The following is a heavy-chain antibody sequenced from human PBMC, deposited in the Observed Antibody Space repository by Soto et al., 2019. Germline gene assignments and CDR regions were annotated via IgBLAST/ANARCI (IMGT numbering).Heavy chain of an antibody. Sequence: GGSLRLSCAASGFTFSSYSMNWVRQAPGKGLEWVSYISSSSSTIYYADSVKGRFTISRDNAKNSLYLQMNSLRAEDTAVYYCARVLSGDAFDIWGQGTMVTVSS. CDR3: ARVLSGDAFDI. CDR1: GFTFSSYS. D-gene: IGHD1-26*01. CDR2: ISSSSSTI. V-gene: IGHV3-48*01. J-gene: IGHJ3*02.